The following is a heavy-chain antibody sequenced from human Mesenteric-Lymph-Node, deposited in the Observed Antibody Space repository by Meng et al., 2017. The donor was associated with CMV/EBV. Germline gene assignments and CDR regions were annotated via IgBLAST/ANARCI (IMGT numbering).Heavy chain of an antibody. V-gene: IGHV2-5*02. CDR3: AHSSGIAAAGPFYFDY. J-gene: IGHJ4*02. Sequence: QITLKESGPTLVKPTQTLTLTCPLSGFSLSTSGVGVGWIRQPPGKALERLALIYWDDDKRYSPSLKSRLTITKDTSKNQVVLTMTNMDPVDTATYYCAHSSGIAAAGPFYFDYWGQGTLVTVSS. CDR2: IYWDDDK. CDR1: GFSLSTSGVG. D-gene: IGHD6-13*01.